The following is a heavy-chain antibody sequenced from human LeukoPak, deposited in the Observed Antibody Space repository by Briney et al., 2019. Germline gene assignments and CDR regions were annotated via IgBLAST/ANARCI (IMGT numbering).Heavy chain of an antibody. J-gene: IGHJ4*02. CDR1: GFTFSNYW. CDR3: ARDRTERDYDILTGQFDY. CDR2: IKKDGSEK. D-gene: IGHD3-9*01. Sequence: GGSLRLSCAASGFTFSNYWMSWVRQAPGKGLEWVANIKKDGSEKYYVDSVKGRFTISRDNTKNSLYLQMNSLRAEDTAVYYCARDRTERDYDILTGQFDYWGQGTLVTVSS. V-gene: IGHV3-7*01.